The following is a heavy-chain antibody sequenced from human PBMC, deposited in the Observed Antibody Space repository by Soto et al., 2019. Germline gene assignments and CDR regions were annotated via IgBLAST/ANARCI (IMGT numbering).Heavy chain of an antibody. V-gene: IGHV3-73*01. D-gene: IGHD3-16*01. CDR2: IRSKANSYAT. CDR1: GFTFSGSA. Sequence: EVQLVESGGGLVQPGGSLKLSCAASGFTFSGSAMHWVRQASGKGLEWVGRIRSKANSYATPYAASVKGRFTISRDDSKNTAYLQMNSLKTEDTVVYYCTRCVWGSSTEAFDIWGQGTMVTVSS. CDR3: TRCVWGSSTEAFDI. J-gene: IGHJ3*02.